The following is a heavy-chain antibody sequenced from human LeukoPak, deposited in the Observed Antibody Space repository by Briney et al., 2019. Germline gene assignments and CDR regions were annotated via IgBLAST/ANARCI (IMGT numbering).Heavy chain of an antibody. J-gene: IGHJ4*02. D-gene: IGHD2-15*01. V-gene: IGHV1-18*04. CDR1: GYTFTSYG. Sequence: ASVKVSCKASGYTFTSYGISWVRQAPGQGLEWMGWISAYNGNTNYAQKPQGRVTMTTDTSTSTAYMELRSLRSDDTAVYYCARDSARYCSGGSCYSNYWGQGTLVTVSS. CDR3: ARDSARYCSGGSCYSNY. CDR2: ISAYNGNT.